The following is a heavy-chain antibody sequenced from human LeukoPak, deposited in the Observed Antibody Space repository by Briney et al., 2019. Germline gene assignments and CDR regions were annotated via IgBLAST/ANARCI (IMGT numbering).Heavy chain of an antibody. D-gene: IGHD3-10*01. CDR3: ARYYGLIDY. J-gene: IGHJ4*02. CDR2: ISLDGSTT. Sequence: GGSLRLSCVASGFTFSSYWMHWVRQAPGKGLVWVSRISLDGSTTTYADSVKGRFIITRDNAKNTLYLQMNSLRAEDTAVYYCARYYGLIDYWGQGTLVTVSS. CDR1: GFTFSSYW. V-gene: IGHV3-74*01.